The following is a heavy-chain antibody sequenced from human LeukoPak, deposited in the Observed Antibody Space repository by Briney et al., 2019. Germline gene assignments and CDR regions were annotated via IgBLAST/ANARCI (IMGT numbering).Heavy chain of an antibody. J-gene: IGHJ3*02. V-gene: IGHV3-11*05. CDR1: GFTLSDYY. Sequence: GGALGISRAASGFTLSDYYMSWVRQAPGKGVEGGSYIRSSSSYTNYADSVKGRFTISRDNAKNSLYLQMNSLRAEDTAVYYCARDYSTWFGELLAAFDIWGQGTMVTVSS. D-gene: IGHD3-10*01. CDR2: IRSSSSYT. CDR3: ARDYSTWFGELLAAFDI.